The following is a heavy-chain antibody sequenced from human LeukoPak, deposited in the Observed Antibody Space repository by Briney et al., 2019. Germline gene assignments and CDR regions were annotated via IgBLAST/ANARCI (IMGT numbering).Heavy chain of an antibody. CDR2: IYPDDSDT. CDR3: ARMYGSGSYYKSDYYYYMDV. V-gene: IGHV5-51*01. J-gene: IGHJ6*03. D-gene: IGHD3-10*01. CDR1: GYSFTSYW. Sequence: KRGESLKISCKDSGYSFTSYWIGWVRQMPGKGLEWMGIIYPDDSDTRYSPSFEGQITISADKSISTAYLQWSSLKASDTTMYYCARMYGSGSYYKSDYYYYMDVWGKGTMVSVSS.